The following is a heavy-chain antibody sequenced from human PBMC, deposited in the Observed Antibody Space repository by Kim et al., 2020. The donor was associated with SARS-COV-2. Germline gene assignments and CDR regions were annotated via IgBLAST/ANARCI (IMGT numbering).Heavy chain of an antibody. V-gene: IGHV3-64D*09. CDR3: VKDLGVIVVVPAAIRCAGVIEDY. CDR1: GFTFSSYA. D-gene: IGHD2-2*02. CDR2: ISSNGGST. Sequence: GGSLRLSCSASGFTFSSYAMHWVRQAPGKGLEYVSAISSNGGSTYYADSVKGRFTISRDNSKNTLYLQMSSLRAEDTAVYYCVKDLGVIVVVPAAIRCAGVIEDYSGEGTLVTASS. J-gene: IGHJ4*02.